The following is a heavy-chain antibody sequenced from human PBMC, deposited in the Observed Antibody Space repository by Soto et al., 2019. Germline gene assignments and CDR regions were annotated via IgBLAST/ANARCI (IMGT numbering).Heavy chain of an antibody. J-gene: IGHJ5*02. CDR2: INPSGGST. CDR3: AREGRDGYIPP. CDR1: GYTFTRYY. D-gene: IGHD5-12*01. Sequence: GASVTVSCKASGYTFTRYYMRWVRQAPGQGLEWMGIINPSGGSTSYAQKFQGRVTMTRDTSTSTVYMELSSLRSEDTAVYYCAREGRDGYIPPWGKGTLVTVSS. V-gene: IGHV1-46*01.